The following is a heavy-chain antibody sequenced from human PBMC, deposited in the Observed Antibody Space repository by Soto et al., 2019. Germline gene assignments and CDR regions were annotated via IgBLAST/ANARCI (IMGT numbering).Heavy chain of an antibody. J-gene: IGHJ3*02. Sequence: EVQLLESGGGLVQPGGSLRLSCASSGFTFNIYSMSWVRQAPGKGLGFVATITNNGATTYYADSVRGRFTISRDNSMSMVFLQMNSLRAEDTAVYHCVVNLHYDAFDIWGQGTMVTASS. V-gene: IGHV3-23*01. CDR1: GFTFNIYS. CDR3: VVNLHYDAFDI. CDR2: ITNNGATT.